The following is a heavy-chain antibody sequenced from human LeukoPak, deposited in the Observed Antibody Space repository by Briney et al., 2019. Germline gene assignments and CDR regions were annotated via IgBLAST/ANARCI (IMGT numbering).Heavy chain of an antibody. CDR2: IIPIFGTA. CDR1: GGTFSSYA. D-gene: IGHD3-22*01. J-gene: IGHJ5*02. CDR3: ARDPHPITMIVVAHIGSWFDP. V-gene: IGHV1-69*06. Sequence: ASVKVSCKASGGTFSSYAISWVRQAPGQGLEWMGGIIPIFGTANYAQKFQGRVTITADKSTSTAYMELSSLRSEDTAVYYCARDPHPITMIVVAHIGSWFDPWGQGTLVTVSS.